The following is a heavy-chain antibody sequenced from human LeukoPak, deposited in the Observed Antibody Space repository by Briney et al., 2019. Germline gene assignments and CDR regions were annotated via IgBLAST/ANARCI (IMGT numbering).Heavy chain of an antibody. CDR3: ARALTTLAYEGY. V-gene: IGHV3-21*01. J-gene: IGHJ4*02. CDR2: ISGSNSYI. CDR1: GFTFSSYT. Sequence: GGSLRLSCAASGFTFSSYTMHWIRQAPGKGLEWVSSISGSNSYIFYADSVKGRFTVSRDNAKDSLYLQMNSLRAEDTAVYYCARALTTLAYEGYWGQGTLVTVSS. D-gene: IGHD1-1*01.